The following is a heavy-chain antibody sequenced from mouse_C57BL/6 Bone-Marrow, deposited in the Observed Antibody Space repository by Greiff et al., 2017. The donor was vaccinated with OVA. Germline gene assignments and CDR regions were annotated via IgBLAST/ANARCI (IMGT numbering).Heavy chain of an antibody. Sequence: EVQVVGSGPELVKPGDSVKISCKASGYSFTGYFMNWVMQSHGKSLEWIGRINPYNGDTFYNQKFKGKATLTGDKSSSTAHMELRSLTSEDSAVYYCAPSISTVVDYWGQGTSVTVSS. J-gene: IGHJ4*01. CDR1: GYSFTGYF. D-gene: IGHD1-1*01. CDR3: APSISTVVDY. V-gene: IGHV1-20*01. CDR2: INPYNGDT.